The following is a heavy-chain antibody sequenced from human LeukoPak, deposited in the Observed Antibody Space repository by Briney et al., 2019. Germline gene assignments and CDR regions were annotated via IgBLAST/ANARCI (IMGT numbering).Heavy chain of an antibody. CDR1: GFTFSSYA. D-gene: IGHD2-2*01. Sequence: PGGSLRLSCAASGFTFSSYAMSWVRQAPGKGLEWVSAISGSGGSTYYADSVKGRFTISRDNSKNTLYLQMNSLRAEDTAVYYCGRGSTGTRGGWFDPWGQGTLVTVSS. CDR2: ISGSGGST. J-gene: IGHJ5*02. V-gene: IGHV3-23*01. CDR3: GRGSTGTRGGWFDP.